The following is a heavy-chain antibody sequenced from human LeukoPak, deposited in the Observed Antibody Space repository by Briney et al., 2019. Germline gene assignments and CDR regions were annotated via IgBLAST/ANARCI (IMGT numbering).Heavy chain of an antibody. V-gene: IGHV1-69*04. CDR1: GGTFSSYA. CDR2: VIPILGIA. CDR3: ARDFRYQLPYGMDV. D-gene: IGHD2-2*01. J-gene: IGHJ6*02. Sequence: ASVKVSCKASGGTFSSYAISWVRQAPGQGLEWMGRVIPILGIANYAQKFQGRVTITADKSTSTAYMELSSLRSEDTAVYYCARDFRYQLPYGMDVWGQGTTVTVSS.